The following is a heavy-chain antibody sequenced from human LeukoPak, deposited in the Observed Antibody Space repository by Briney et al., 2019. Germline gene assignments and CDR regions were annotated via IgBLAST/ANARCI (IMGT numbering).Heavy chain of an antibody. CDR3: AREDPWLSKGVAY. V-gene: IGHV3-23*01. D-gene: IGHD5-24*01. CDR2: IFPSGGEI. J-gene: IGHJ4*02. Sequence: GGSLRLSCAASGFTFSTFVMIWVRQPPGKGLEWVSSIFPSGGEIHYADSVRGRFTISRDNSKNTLYLQMNSLRAEDTAVYYCAREDPWLSKGVAYWGQGTLVTVSS. CDR1: GFTFSTFV.